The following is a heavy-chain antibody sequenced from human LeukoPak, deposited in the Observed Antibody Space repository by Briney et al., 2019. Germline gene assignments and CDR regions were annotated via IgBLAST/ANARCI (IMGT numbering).Heavy chain of an antibody. V-gene: IGHV1-69*13. J-gene: IGHJ6*02. D-gene: IGHD3-9*01. CDR1: GYTFTSYG. CDR3: ASRAYYDILTGYYFHGMDV. Sequence: EASVKVSCKASGYTFTSYGISWVRQAPGQGLEWMGGIIPIFGTANYAQKFQGRVTITADESTSTAYMELSSLRSEDTAVYYCASRAYYDILTGYYFHGMDVWGQGTTVTVSS. CDR2: IIPIFGTA.